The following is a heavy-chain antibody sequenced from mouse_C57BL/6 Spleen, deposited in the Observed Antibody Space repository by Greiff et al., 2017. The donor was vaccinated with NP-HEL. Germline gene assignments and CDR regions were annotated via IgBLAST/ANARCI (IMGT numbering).Heavy chain of an antibody. V-gene: IGHV5-6*01. CDR1: GFTFSSYG. CDR2: ISSGGSYT. D-gene: IGHD2-4*01. J-gene: IGHJ4*01. CDR3: ARHLQYDYDGYYYAMDY. Sequence: EVHLVESGGDLVKPGGSLKLSCAASGFTFSSYGMSWVRQTPDKRLEWVATISSGGSYTYYPDSVKGRFTISRDNAKNTLYLQMSSLKSEDTAMYYCARHLQYDYDGYYYAMDYWGQGTSVTVSS.